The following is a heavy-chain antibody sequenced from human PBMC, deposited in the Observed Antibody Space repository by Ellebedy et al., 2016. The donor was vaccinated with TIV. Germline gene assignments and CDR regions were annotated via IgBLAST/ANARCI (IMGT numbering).Heavy chain of an antibody. CDR2: FDPEDGET. V-gene: IGHV1-24*01. CDR1: GYTFTSYY. J-gene: IGHJ3*01. Sequence: AASVKVSCKASGYTFTSYYMHWVRQAPGKGLEWMGGFDPEDGETIYAQKFQGRVTMTEDTFTDTAYMELSSLRSEDTAVYYCTRARGAAARSFDLWGQGTVVTVSS. CDR3: TRARGAAARSFDL. D-gene: IGHD2-15*01.